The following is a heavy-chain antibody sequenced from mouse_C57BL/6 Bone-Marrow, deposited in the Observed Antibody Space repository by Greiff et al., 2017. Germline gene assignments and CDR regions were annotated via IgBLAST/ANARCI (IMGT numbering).Heavy chain of an antibody. J-gene: IGHJ4*01. CDR3: ERIGYYYGSSYFYYAMDY. CDR2: INPNNGGT. D-gene: IGHD1-1*01. V-gene: IGHV1-18*01. CDR1: GSTFTDYN. Sequence: EVQLQQSGPELVKPGASVKIPCKASGSTFTDYNMDWVKQSHGKSLEWIGDINPNNGGTIYNQKFKGKATLTVDKSSSTAYMELRSLTSEDTAVYYCERIGYYYGSSYFYYAMDYWGQGTSVTVSS.